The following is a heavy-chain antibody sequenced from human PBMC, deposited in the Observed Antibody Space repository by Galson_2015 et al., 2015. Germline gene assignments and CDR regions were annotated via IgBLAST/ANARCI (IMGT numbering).Heavy chain of an antibody. CDR3: ARRPLAVAYGFDP. D-gene: IGHD6-19*01. V-gene: IGHV1-3*01. CDR2: INAGNGNT. Sequence: SVKVSWKASGYTFTSYAMHWVRQAPGQRLEWMGWINAGNGNTKYSQKFQGRVTITRDTSASTAYMELSSLRSEDTDVYYCARRPLAVAYGFDPWGQGTLVTVSS. CDR1: GYTFTSYA. J-gene: IGHJ5*02.